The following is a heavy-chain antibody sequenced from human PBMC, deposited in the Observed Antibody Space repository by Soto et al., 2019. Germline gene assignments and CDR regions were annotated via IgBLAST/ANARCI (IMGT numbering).Heavy chain of an antibody. CDR1: GYTFTSYG. D-gene: IGHD2-2*01. CDR3: ARDLVVQTTTGGVDF. J-gene: IGHJ4*02. V-gene: IGHV1-18*01. CDR2: ISGYNGNT. Sequence: QVQLVQSGAEVKTPGASVKVSCKASGYTFTSYGITWVRQAPGQGLEWMGWISGYNGNTNYAQKFQDRVTMTTDTSTNTAYMELRSLRSDDTAVYYCARDLVVQTTTGGVDFWGQRTLVTVSS.